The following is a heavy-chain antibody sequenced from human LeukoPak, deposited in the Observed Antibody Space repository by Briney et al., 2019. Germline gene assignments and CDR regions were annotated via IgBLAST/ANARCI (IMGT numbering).Heavy chain of an antibody. CDR2: INHSGST. CDR3: ARGAGIFWSGYSYYFDY. Sequence: KPSETLSLTCAVYGGSFSGYYWSWIRQPPGKGLEWMGEINHSGSTNYNPSLKSRVTISVDTSKNQFSLKLSSVTAADTAVYYCARGAGIFWSGYSYYFDYWGQGTLVTVSS. D-gene: IGHD3-3*01. J-gene: IGHJ4*02. CDR1: GGSFSGYY. V-gene: IGHV4-34*01.